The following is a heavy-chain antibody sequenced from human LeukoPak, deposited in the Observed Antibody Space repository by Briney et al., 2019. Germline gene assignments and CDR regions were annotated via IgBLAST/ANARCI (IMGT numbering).Heavy chain of an antibody. J-gene: IGHJ4*02. CDR1: GGTFNNYA. CDR3: ARENYYFDY. Sequence: ASVKVSCKASGGTFNNYAISWVRQAPGQGLEWMGIINPSGGSTSYAQKFQGRVTMTRDTSTSTVYMELSSLRSEDTAVYYCARENYYFDYWGQGTLVTVSS. CDR2: INPSGGST. V-gene: IGHV1-46*02.